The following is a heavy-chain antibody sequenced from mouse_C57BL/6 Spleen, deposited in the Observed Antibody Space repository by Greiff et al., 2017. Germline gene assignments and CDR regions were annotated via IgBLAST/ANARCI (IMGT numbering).Heavy chain of an antibody. Sequence: EVQLVESGPELVKPGASVKISCKASGYSFTDYNMNWVKQSNGKSLEWIGVINPNYGTTSYNPKFKGKATLTVDQSSSTAYMQLHSLTSEDAAVYYCARERYDYDDGMDYWGQGTSVTVSS. CDR2: INPNYGTT. CDR3: ARERYDYDDGMDY. D-gene: IGHD2-4*01. V-gene: IGHV1-39*01. CDR1: GYSFTDYN. J-gene: IGHJ4*01.